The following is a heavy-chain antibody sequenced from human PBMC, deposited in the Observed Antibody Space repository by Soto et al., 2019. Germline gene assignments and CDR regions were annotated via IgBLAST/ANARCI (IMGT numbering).Heavy chain of an antibody. D-gene: IGHD3-10*01. Sequence: HPGGSLRLSCAASGFSFDNVAMHWVRQAPGKGLEWVAGISWSSHEIGYADSVKGRFTISRDNAKNSLFLQMTSLRAEDTALYYCAKGWTFISADGFDFWGQGTMVTVSS. CDR2: ISWSSHEI. CDR3: AKGWTFISADGFDF. CDR1: GFSFDNVA. J-gene: IGHJ3*01. V-gene: IGHV3-9*01.